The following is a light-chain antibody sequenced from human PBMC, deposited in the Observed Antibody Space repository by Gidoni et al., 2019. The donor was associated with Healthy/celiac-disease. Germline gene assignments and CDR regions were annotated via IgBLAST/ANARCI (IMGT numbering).Light chain of an antibody. CDR2: QDS. J-gene: IGLJ2*01. V-gene: IGLV3-1*01. CDR1: KLGDKY. Sequence: SYELTQPPSVYVSPGQTASITCSGDKLGDKYACWYQQKPGQSPVLVIYQDSKRPSGIPERFSGSNSGNTATLPISGTQAMDEADYYCQAWDSSTLVVFGGGTKLTVL. CDR3: QAWDSSTLVV.